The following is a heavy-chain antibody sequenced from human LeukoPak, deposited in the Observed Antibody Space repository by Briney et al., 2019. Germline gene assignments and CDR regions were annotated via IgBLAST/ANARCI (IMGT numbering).Heavy chain of an antibody. Sequence: QPGGSLRLSCAASGFTFSSYGMHWVRQAPGKGLEWVAVISYDGSNKYYADSVKGRFTISRDNSKNTLYLQMNSLRAEDTAVYHCAKDSAYDILTGYPPNGMDVWGKGTTVTVSS. CDR3: AKDSAYDILTGYPPNGMDV. D-gene: IGHD3-9*01. V-gene: IGHV3-30*18. CDR2: ISYDGSNK. CDR1: GFTFSSYG. J-gene: IGHJ6*04.